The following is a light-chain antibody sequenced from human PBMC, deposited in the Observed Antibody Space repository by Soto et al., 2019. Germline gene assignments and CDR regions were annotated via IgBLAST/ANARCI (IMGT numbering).Light chain of an antibody. CDR2: DAS. CDR1: QSISSS. J-gene: IGKJ4*01. V-gene: IGKV3D-20*02. CDR3: QQRSNWPPLT. Sequence: EIVLTQSPGILSLSPGERASLSCGASQSISSSFLAWYQQKPGQAPRLLIYDASNRATGIPARFSGSGSGTDFTLTISSLEPEDFAVYYCQQRSNWPPLTFGGGTTVDIK.